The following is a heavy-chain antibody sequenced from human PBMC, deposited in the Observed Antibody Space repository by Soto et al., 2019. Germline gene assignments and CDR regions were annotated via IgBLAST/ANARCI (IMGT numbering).Heavy chain of an antibody. V-gene: IGHV1-69*02. D-gene: IGHD3-22*01. J-gene: IGHJ4*02. CDR2: IIPILGIA. CDR3: AEGGYYYDSSGYYREDY. Sequence: QVQLVQSGAEVKKPGSSVKVSCKASGGTFSSYTISWVRQAPGQGLEWMGRIIPILGIANYAQKFQGRVTITAEKSTSTAYMELSSLRSEDTAVYYCAEGGYYYDSSGYYREDYWGQGTLVTVSS. CDR1: GGTFSSYT.